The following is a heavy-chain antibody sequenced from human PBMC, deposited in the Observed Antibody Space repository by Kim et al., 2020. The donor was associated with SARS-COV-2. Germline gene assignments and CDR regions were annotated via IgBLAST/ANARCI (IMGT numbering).Heavy chain of an antibody. CDR3: LAEIGVRSFDH. Sequence: GGSLRLSCAASGFTFSAHALHWVRQAPGKGLEWVALIAYDGSHISYPDSVKGRFIISRDNTKSTRYLQMNSLRPEDTAVYYCLAEIGVRSFDHWGQGTLVTVSS. CDR2: IAYDGSHI. J-gene: IGHJ4*02. CDR1: GFTFSAHA. D-gene: IGHD3-10*02. V-gene: IGHV3-30*04.